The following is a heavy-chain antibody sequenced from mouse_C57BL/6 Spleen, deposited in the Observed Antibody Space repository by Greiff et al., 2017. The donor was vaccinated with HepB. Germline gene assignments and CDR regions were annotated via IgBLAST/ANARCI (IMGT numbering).Heavy chain of an antibody. CDR1: GYSFTGYY. Sequence: VQLQQSGPELVKPGASVKISCKASGYSFTGYYMNWVKQSPEKSLEWIGEINPSTGGTTYNQKFKAKATLTVDKSSSTAYMQLKSLTSEDSAVYYCAREGFTTVVSNYYAMDYWGQGTSVTVSS. CDR2: INPSTGGT. CDR3: AREGFTTVVSNYYAMDY. D-gene: IGHD1-1*01. J-gene: IGHJ4*01. V-gene: IGHV1-42*01.